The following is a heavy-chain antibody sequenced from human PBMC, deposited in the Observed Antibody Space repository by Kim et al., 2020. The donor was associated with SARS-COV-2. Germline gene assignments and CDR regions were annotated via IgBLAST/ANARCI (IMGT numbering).Heavy chain of an antibody. CDR3: AGRKQDIIRPGGVFYAMDV. CDR1: GGTFTNYA. V-gene: IGHV1-69*13. D-gene: IGHD1-26*01. J-gene: IGHJ6*01. CDR2: LIPVSGTA. Sequence: SVKVSCKASGGTFTNYAISWVRQAPGQGLEWMGGLIPVSGTADLAQRFQGRVTITADEVTTTAYKELRSLRSDDTAGNYRAGRKQDIIRPGGVFYAMDV.